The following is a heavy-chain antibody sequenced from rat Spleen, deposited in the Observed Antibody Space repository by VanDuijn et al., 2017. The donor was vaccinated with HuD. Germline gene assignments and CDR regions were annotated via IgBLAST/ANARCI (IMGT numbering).Heavy chain of an antibody. CDR1: GFTFNNYW. V-gene: IGHV5-31*01. D-gene: IGHD1-2*01. J-gene: IGHJ2*01. CDR2: ITNTGGST. Sequence: EVQLVESGGGLVQPGRSLKLSCVASGFTFNNYWMTWIRQAPGKGLEWVASITNTGGSTYYPDPVKGRFTISRDNAKSTLYLQMNSLRSEDTATYYCTRDIYYSSSFDYWGQGVMVTVSS. CDR3: TRDIYYSSSFDY.